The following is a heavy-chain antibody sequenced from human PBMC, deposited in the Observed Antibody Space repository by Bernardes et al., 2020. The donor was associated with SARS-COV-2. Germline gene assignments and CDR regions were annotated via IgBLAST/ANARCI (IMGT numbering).Heavy chain of an antibody. J-gene: IGHJ6*02. Sequence: RRSLRPSCAASASTFTTYAMRWVRHAPAQGLEWDSAITGSGGSTYYADSVKCRFTIPRDNSKNTLYLETNSLRAEDTAVYYCAKQYGDYPIYYYYGMDVWGQGTTVTVSS. CDR2: ITGSGGST. D-gene: IGHD4-17*01. CDR3: AKQYGDYPIYYYYGMDV. V-gene: IGHV3-23*01. CDR1: ASTFTTYA.